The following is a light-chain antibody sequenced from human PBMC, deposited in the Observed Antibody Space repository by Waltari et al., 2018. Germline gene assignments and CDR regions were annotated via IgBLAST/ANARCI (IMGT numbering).Light chain of an antibody. CDR2: GST. V-gene: IGLV1-40*01. Sequence: QSVLTQPPSVSGAPGQKVTISCTVSGSNIGAGYDVHWYQQLPRAAPKLLIDGSTSRPLGVPDRFFGSTSGTSASLAITGLQAEDEGDYYCQSYDTSLSVVFGGGTKLTVL. CDR1: GSNIGAGYD. J-gene: IGLJ3*02. CDR3: QSYDTSLSVV.